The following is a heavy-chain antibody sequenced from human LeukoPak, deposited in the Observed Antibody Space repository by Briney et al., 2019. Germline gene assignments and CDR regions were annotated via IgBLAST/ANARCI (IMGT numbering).Heavy chain of an antibody. CDR2: ISNSGST. V-gene: IGHV4-59*08. J-gene: IGHJ4*02. CDR1: GESISSYY. CDR3: ASGSVARFDY. D-gene: IGHD5-12*01. Sequence: PSETLSLTCTVSGESISSYYWSWIRQPAGKGLEWIGYISNSGSTNYNPSLKSRVTISGDTSKRQFSLKLSAVTPADTAVYYCASGSVARFDYWGQGALVTVSS.